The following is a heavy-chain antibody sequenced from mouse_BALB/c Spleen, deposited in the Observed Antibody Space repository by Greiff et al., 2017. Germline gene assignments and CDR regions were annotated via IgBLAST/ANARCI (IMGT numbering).Heavy chain of an antibody. V-gene: IGHV14-4*02. CDR1: GFNIKDYY. J-gene: IGHJ3*01. CDR2: IDPENGDT. CDR3: DAYGNYACFDY. Sequence: EVQLQQSGAELVRPGASVKLSCTASGFNIKDYYMHWVKQRPEQGLEWIGWIDPENGDTEYAPKFQGKATMTADTSSNTAYLQLSSLTSEDTAVSYCDAYGNYACFDYWGQGTLVTVSA. D-gene: IGHD2-1*01.